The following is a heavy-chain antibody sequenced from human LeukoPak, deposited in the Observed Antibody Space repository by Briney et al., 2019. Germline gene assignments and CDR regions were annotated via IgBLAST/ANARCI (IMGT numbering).Heavy chain of an antibody. V-gene: IGHV3-7*03. CDR2: INEVGSDT. CDR3: AGEPRQLAY. J-gene: IGHJ4*02. CDR1: GWSFSTYW. D-gene: IGHD6-6*01. Sequence: GGSLRLSCAVSGWSFSTYWMSWVRQVPGKGLEWVSSINEVGSDTRYADFVRGRFTISRDNAKNSLYLQMNSLRVEDTATYYCAGEPRQLAYWGQGTLVTVSP.